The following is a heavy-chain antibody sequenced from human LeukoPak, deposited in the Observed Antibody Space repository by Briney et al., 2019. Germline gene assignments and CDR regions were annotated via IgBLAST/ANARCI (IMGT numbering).Heavy chain of an antibody. Sequence: SVKVSCKASGGTFSSYAITWVRQAPGHGLEWMGGIIPFFGTAHHAQKIQGRVTTTTHESMRTAYMELSRLRCEGTAVYYCACGEGLMVRFLEWLHFDCWGQGVLVTV. J-gene: IGHJ4*02. CDR3: ACGEGLMVRFLEWLHFDC. CDR1: GGTFSSYA. V-gene: IGHV1-69*05. CDR2: IIPFFGTA. D-gene: IGHD3-3*01.